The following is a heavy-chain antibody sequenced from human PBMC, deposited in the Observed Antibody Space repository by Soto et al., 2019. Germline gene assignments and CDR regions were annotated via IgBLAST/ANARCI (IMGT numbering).Heavy chain of an antibody. CDR3: ARGQEGIVATH. D-gene: IGHD5-12*01. J-gene: IGHJ4*02. Sequence: QVQLQQWGAGLLKPSETLSLTCTVNGGSLTGYYWSWIRQPPGKGLEWIGEVKDGGSTNYSPSLRGRVPISADTSNHHFSLRLNSVTAADTAVYFCARGQEGIVATHWDQGALVTVSS. CDR2: VKDGGST. V-gene: IGHV4-34*01. CDR1: GGSLTGYY.